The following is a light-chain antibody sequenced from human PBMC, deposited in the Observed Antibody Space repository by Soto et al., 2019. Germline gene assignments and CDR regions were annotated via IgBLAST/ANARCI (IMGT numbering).Light chain of an antibody. V-gene: IGLV4-69*01. CDR2: INSDGSH. CDR3: QAWGTGMV. CDR1: SGHSSYA. Sequence: QSVLTQPPSASASLGASVRLTCTLNSGHSSYAIAWHQQQPEKGPQYLMKINSDGSHSKGGGIPDRFSGASSGAERYLHIPSLQSEDEADYYCQAWGTGMVFGGGTKLTVL. J-gene: IGLJ2*01.